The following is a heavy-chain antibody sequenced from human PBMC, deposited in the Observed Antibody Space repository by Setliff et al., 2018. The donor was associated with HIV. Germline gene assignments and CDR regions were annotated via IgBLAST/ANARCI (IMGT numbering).Heavy chain of an antibody. CDR1: GDSVTTPYY. V-gene: IGHV4-38-2*02. D-gene: IGHD4-17*01. CDR3: ARHSPLPTDDYMDV. CDR2: IYHSGAT. J-gene: IGHJ6*03. Sequence: PSETLSLTCTLSGDSVTTPYYWGWIRQPPGKGLEWVGSIYHSGATYFTPSLKSRVTLSVYTSKNQFFLRLTSVSAADTGLYFCARHSPLPTDDYMDVWGKGTTFTVSS.